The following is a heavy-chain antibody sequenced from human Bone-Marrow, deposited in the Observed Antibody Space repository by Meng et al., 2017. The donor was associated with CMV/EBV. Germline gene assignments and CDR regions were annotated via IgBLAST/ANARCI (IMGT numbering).Heavy chain of an antibody. D-gene: IGHD2-2*02. Sequence: ASVKVSCKASGYTFTGYYMHWVRQAPGQGLEWMGWINPNSGGTNYAQKFQGRVTMTRDTSISTAYMELSRLRSEDTAVYYCARVYCSSTSCYSAYWGQGTLVTVSS. CDR1: GYTFTGYY. J-gene: IGHJ4*02. CDR2: INPNSGGT. CDR3: ARVYCSSTSCYSAY. V-gene: IGHV1-2*02.